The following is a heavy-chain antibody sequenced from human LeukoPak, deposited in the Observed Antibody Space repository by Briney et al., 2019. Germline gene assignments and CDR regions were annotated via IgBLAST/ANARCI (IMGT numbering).Heavy chain of an antibody. V-gene: IGHV4-59*01. Sequence: PSETLSLTCTVSGRSISSYYWSWLRHPPGKGLEWLGYIYYSGSTNYNPSLKSRVTISVDMSKNQFSLKLNSVTAADTAVYYCARLQLYSSGWYGRAFDIWGQGTMVTVSS. J-gene: IGHJ3*02. CDR2: IYYSGST. D-gene: IGHD6-19*01. CDR1: GRSISSYY. CDR3: ARLQLYSSGWYGRAFDI.